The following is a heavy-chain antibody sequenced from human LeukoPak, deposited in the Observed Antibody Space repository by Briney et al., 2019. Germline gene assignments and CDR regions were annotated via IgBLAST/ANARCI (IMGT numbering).Heavy chain of an antibody. V-gene: IGHV3-48*04. CDR2: ISSSGSTI. J-gene: IGHJ6*03. CDR1: GFTFSSYW. CDR3: ASCNRLEGHYDFWSGYLTPYYYYYMDV. D-gene: IGHD3-3*01. Sequence: GGSLRLSCAASGFTFSSYWMSWVRQAPGKGLEWVSYISSSGSTIYYADSVKGRFTISRDNAKNSLYLQMNSLGAEDTAVYYCASCNRLEGHYDFWSGYLTPYYYYYMDVWGKGTTVTVSS.